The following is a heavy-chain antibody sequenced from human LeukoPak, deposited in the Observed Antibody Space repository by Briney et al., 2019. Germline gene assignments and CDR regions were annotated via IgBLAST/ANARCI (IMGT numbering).Heavy chain of an antibody. CDR1: GGTFSSYA. V-gene: IGHV1-69*06. Sequence: ASVKVSCKASGGTFSSYAISWVRQAPGQGLEWMGGIIPIFGTANYAQKFQGRVTITADKSTSTAYMELSSLRSEDTAVYYCARAPSIVGYYYYYMDVWGKGTTVTVSS. CDR2: IIPIFGTA. D-gene: IGHD1-26*01. J-gene: IGHJ6*03. CDR3: ARAPSIVGYYYYYMDV.